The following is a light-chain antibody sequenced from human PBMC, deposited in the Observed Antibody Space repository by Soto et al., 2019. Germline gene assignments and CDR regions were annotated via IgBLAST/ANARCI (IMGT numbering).Light chain of an antibody. CDR2: RAS. CDR3: QQYGSYWT. CDR1: QSVSSSY. J-gene: IGKJ1*01. V-gene: IGKV3-20*01. Sequence: EIVLTQSPGTLSLSPGERATLSCRASQSVSSSYLAWYQQKPGQAPRLLIYRASSRATGIPDRFSGSGSGTDFTLTISILEPEDFAVYCCQQYGSYWTFGQGTKVEIK.